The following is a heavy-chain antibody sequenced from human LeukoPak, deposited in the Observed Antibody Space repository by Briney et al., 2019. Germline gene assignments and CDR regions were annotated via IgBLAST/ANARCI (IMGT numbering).Heavy chain of an antibody. Sequence: GGSLRLSCAASGFTFSTYAVTRVRQAPGKGLEWVANIKQDGSEKDYVDALKGRFTISRDNAKNSLYLQMNSLRAEDTAVYYCARWLELMRNFDWWGQGTLVTVSS. CDR1: GFTFSTYA. V-gene: IGHV3-7*01. D-gene: IGHD5-24*01. CDR3: ARWLELMRNFDW. CDR2: IKQDGSEK. J-gene: IGHJ4*02.